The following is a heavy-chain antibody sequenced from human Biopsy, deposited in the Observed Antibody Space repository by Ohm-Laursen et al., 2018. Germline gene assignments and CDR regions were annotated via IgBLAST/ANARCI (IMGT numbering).Heavy chain of an antibody. CDR2: IKSKSDGGTT. Sequence: SLRLSCAATGFTFTNAWMSWVRQAPGKGLEWVALIKSKSDGGTTHYAAPVKGRFTISREDSKNTLYLQMNSLRAEDTAVYYCARDSSGTARAGGMDVWAQGTTVTVSS. V-gene: IGHV3-15*01. D-gene: IGHD6-6*01. CDR3: ARDSSGTARAGGMDV. J-gene: IGHJ6*02. CDR1: GFTFTNAW.